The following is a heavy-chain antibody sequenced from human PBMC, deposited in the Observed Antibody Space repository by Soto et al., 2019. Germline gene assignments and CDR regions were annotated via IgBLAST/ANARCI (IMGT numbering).Heavy chain of an antibody. D-gene: IGHD3-10*01. J-gene: IGHJ4*02. V-gene: IGHV1-18*01. Sequence: ASVKVSCKASGYIFSANYIHWVRQAPGQGLEWMGWTRPNNGNTKYAQNLQGRVTMTTDTSTSTAYMELRSLRPDDTAVYYCVRDLDGSGSYYTDYWGQGTLVTVSS. CDR3: VRDLDGSGSYYTDY. CDR2: TRPNNGNT. CDR1: GYIFSANY.